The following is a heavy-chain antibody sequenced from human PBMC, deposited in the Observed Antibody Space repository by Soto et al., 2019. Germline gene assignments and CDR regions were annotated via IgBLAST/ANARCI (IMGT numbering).Heavy chain of an antibody. CDR1: GFIFSDFS. Sequence: GGSLRLSCAVSGFIFSDFSMNWVRQSPGKGLEWVASIGSSGGYIFYADSVKGRFTISRDNAKKSLDLQINSLRAEDTAVYYCAREKKHQSLGGRFGMDVWGQGTTVTVSS. CDR3: AREKKHQSLGGRFGMDV. CDR2: IGSSGGYI. V-gene: IGHV3-21*01. J-gene: IGHJ6*02. D-gene: IGHD2-2*01.